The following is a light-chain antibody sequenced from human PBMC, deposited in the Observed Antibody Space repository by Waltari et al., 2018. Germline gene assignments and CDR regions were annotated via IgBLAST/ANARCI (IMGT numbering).Light chain of an antibody. J-gene: IGLJ2*01. Sequence: APLQSRSPFPSPEAPVTITTLCIWHRPYDIPWPQQQPEKRPRYLMTLNSDGSHNTGDGIPDRFSGSSSEAGLSLTISSLESGDEAVYYSQTRETGVYVLYGGGTKLTVL. CDR2: LNSDGSH. V-gene: IGLV4-69*01. CDR1: IWHRPYD. CDR3: QTRETGVYVL.